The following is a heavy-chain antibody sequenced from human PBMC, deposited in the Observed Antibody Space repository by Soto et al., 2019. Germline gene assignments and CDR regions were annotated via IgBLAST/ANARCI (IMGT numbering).Heavy chain of an antibody. V-gene: IGHV3-64D*06. CDR3: VKGNQLLRYYFEF. J-gene: IGHJ4*01. Sequence: GGSLRLSCSVSGFTFSKYAMHWVRQAPGKGLEYVSGITSDGDSTWHADSVKDRFTISRDNSKNTLFLQMSSLRVEDTAIYFCVKGNQLLRYYFEFWGPGTLVTVSS. CDR2: ITSDGDST. CDR1: GFTFSKYA. D-gene: IGHD2-15*01.